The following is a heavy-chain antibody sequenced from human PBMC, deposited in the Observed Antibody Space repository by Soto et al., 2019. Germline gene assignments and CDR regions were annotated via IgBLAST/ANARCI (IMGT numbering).Heavy chain of an antibody. CDR3: ASQYSSGAAGFDY. V-gene: IGHV3-30*03. Sequence: GGSLRLSCAASGFTFSSYGMHWVRQAPGKGLEWVAVISYDGSNKYYADSVKGRFTISRDNSKNTLYLQMNSLRAEDTAVYYCASQYSSGAAGFDYWGQGTLVTVSS. CDR1: GFTFSSYG. D-gene: IGHD6-19*01. J-gene: IGHJ4*02. CDR2: ISYDGSNK.